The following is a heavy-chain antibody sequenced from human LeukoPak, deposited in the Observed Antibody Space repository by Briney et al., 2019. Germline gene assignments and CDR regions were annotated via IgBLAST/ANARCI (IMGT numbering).Heavy chain of an antibody. CDR1: GGSFSGYY. Sequence: SETLSLTCAVYGGSFSGYYWSWIRQTPGKGLEWIGEINHSGRTNDNSSLKSRVTISIDMSKNQFSLRLSSVTAADTAVYYCARGHYDSSGYYYYYYYMDVWGKGTTVTVSS. CDR3: ARGHYDSSGYYYYYYYMDV. V-gene: IGHV4-34*01. D-gene: IGHD3-22*01. J-gene: IGHJ6*03. CDR2: INHSGRT.